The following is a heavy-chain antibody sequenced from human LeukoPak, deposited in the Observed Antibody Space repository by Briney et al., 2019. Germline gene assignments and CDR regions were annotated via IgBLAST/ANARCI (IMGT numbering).Heavy chain of an antibody. CDR2: ISGSGGST. D-gene: IGHD2-2*01. CDR1: GFTFSIYA. J-gene: IGHJ3*02. CDR3: AKGWHLTYHNAFDI. Sequence: GRSLRLSCAASGFTFSIYAMHWVRQAPGKGLEWVSAISGSGGSTYYADSVKGRFTISRDNSKNTLYLQMNSLRAEDTAVYYCAKGWHLTYHNAFDIWGQGTMVTVSS. V-gene: IGHV3-23*01.